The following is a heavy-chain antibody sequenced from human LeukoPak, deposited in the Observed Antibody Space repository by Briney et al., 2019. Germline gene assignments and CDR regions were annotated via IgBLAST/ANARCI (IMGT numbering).Heavy chain of an antibody. Sequence: GGSLRLSCAASGFTFSSYGMHWVRQAPGEGLEWVAFIRYDGSNKYYADSVKGRFTISRDNSKNTLYLQMNSLRAEDTAVYYCAKASEGQWLVGYYYMDVWGKGTTVTISS. D-gene: IGHD6-19*01. V-gene: IGHV3-30*02. CDR2: IRYDGSNK. J-gene: IGHJ6*03. CDR1: GFTFSSYG. CDR3: AKASEGQWLVGYYYMDV.